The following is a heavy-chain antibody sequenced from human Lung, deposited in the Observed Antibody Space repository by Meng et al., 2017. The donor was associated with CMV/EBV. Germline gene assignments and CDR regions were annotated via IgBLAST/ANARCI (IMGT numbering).Heavy chain of an antibody. J-gene: IGHJ4*02. D-gene: IGHD6-19*01. CDR2: IYHSGST. Sequence: GPVLVKPSGTPSPSCAVSGGSISRSNWWSWVRQPPGKGLEWIGEIYHSGSTNYNPSLKSRVTISVDKSKNQFSLKLSSVTAADTAVYYCASFPPPGKQWLVTDYWGQGTLVTVSS. CDR3: ASFPPPGKQWLVTDY. CDR1: GGSISRSNW. V-gene: IGHV4-4*02.